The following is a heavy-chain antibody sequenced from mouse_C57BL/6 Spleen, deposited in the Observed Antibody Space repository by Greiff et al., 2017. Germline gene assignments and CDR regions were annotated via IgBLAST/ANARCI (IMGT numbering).Heavy chain of an antibody. Sequence: QVTLKESGPGILQSSQTLSLTCSFSGFSLSTSGMGVSWIRQPSGKGLEWLAHIYWDDDKRYNPSLKSRLTISKDTSRNQVFLKITSVDTADTATYYCARNYGSSTWDYWGQGTTLTVSS. V-gene: IGHV8-12*01. D-gene: IGHD1-1*01. CDR1: GFSLSTSGMG. CDR3: ARNYGSSTWDY. J-gene: IGHJ2*01. CDR2: IYWDDDK.